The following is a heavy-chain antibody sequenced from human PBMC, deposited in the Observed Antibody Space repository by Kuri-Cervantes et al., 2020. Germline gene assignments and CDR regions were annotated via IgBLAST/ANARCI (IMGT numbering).Heavy chain of an antibody. D-gene: IGHD5-24*01. J-gene: IGHJ3*02. CDR1: GFTFRSYD. CDR3: ARAWRSRIAFDI. V-gene: IGHV3-48*03. CDR2: ISDSSTTR. Sequence: GGSLRLSCAASGFTFRSYDMNWVRQAPGKGLEWISYISDSSTTRYYADSVKGRFTISRDSAKSSLYLQMNSLRAEDTAVYYCARAWRSRIAFDIWGQGTMVTVSS.